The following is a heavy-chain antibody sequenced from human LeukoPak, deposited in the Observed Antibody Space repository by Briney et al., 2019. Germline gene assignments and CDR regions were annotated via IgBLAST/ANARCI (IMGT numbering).Heavy chain of an antibody. CDR1: GFTFSSYA. J-gene: IGHJ4*02. CDR2: ISGSGGST. V-gene: IGHV3-23*01. Sequence: PGGSLRLSCAASGFTFSSYAMSWVRQAPGKGLEWVSAISGSGGSTYYADSVKGRFTISRDNSKNTLYLQMNSVRAEDTAVYYCAKVQQTYSSSWYYFDYWGQGTLVTVSS. D-gene: IGHD6-13*01. CDR3: AKVQQTYSSSWYYFDY.